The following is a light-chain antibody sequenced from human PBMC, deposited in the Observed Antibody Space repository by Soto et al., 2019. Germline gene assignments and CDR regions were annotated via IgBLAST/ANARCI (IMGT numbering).Light chain of an antibody. J-gene: IGKJ1*01. CDR1: QSNSSY. CDR3: QQSYTTPKT. CDR2: AAS. V-gene: IGKV1-39*01. Sequence: DIEMTQSPSSLSASVGDRVTITCRESQSNSSYLNGYQQKPGYAPNLLIYAASTLQSGVPSRFSASGSETDFTLTISNLQAEDFATYYCQQSYTTPKTFGQGTKVEVK.